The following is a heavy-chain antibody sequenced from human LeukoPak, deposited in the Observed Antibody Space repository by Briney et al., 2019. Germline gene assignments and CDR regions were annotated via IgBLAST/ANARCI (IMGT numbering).Heavy chain of an antibody. J-gene: IGHJ5*02. Sequence: PSGTLSLTRTVSGDSISSYVWSWIRPPPGKGLEWIGYAYHSGITNYNPSLKSRVTISVDTSESQFSLRLSSVTAADTAIYYCARHGATSDRWGQAILATASS. CDR2: AYHSGIT. CDR3: ARHGATSDR. V-gene: IGHV4-59*01. CDR1: GDSISSYV. D-gene: IGHD4-23*01.